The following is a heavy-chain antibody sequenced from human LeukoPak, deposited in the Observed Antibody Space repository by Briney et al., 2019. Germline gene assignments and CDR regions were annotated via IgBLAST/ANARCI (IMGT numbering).Heavy chain of an antibody. Sequence: GGSLKLSCAASGFTVSRNYMSWVRQAPGRGLECVSVIYGGGPTYYADSVEGRFTISRDTSKNTLYLQMNSLRAEDTAVYFCARDLGIAGTTHAFDIWGQGTMVTVSS. CDR3: ARDLGIAGTTHAFDI. CDR1: GFTVSRNY. V-gene: IGHV3-53*01. D-gene: IGHD1-14*01. CDR2: IYGGGPT. J-gene: IGHJ3*02.